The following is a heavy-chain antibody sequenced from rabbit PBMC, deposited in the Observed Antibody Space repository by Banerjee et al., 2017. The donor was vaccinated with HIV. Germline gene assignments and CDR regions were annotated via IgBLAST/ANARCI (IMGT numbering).Heavy chain of an antibody. J-gene: IGHJ4*01. V-gene: IGHV1S40*01. CDR2: IDSGSSGST. D-gene: IGHD1-1*01. CDR1: AFFFTNIYW. CDR3: ARDSGGVPDFTL. Sequence: QSLVESWGDLVKPGASLTLTCSASAFFFTNIYWPCWVRQAPGKGLEWIACIDSGSSGSTYCGSWAKGRFANSKTSSTTVTLQMTSLAAADTATYFCARDSGGVPDFTLWGPGTLVTVS.